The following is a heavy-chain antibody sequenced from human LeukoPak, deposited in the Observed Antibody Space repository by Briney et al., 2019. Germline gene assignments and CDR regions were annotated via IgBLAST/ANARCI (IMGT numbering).Heavy chain of an antibody. Sequence: GGSLRLSCAASGFTVSGNFMSWVRQAPGKGLEWVGRIRAKTNGGTTDSAAPVKGRFTISRDDSRNTPYQQMISLKIEDTAVYYCVTEGYIYGYHSLDTWGRGTTVTVSS. V-gene: IGHV3-15*05. CDR3: VTEGYIYGYHSLDT. CDR2: IRAKTNGGTT. J-gene: IGHJ3*02. D-gene: IGHD5-18*01. CDR1: GFTVSGNF.